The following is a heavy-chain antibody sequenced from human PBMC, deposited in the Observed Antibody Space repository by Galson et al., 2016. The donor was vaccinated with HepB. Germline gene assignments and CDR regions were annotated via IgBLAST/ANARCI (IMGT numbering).Heavy chain of an antibody. CDR1: GFTFSSYA. J-gene: IGHJ6*03. D-gene: IGHD6-13*01. CDR2: IWCDGSNK. CDR3: ARDLRASAGRTFYYYYYYMDV. Sequence: SLRLSCAASGFTFSSYAMHWVRQAPGKGLEWVAGIWCDGSNKYYADSVKGRFTISRDNAKNSLYLQMNSLRAEDTAVYYCARDLRASAGRTFYYYYYYMDVWGKGTTVTVSS. V-gene: IGHV3-33*01.